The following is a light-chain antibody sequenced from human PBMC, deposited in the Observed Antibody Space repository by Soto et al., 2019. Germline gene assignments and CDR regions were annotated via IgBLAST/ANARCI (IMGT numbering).Light chain of an antibody. CDR1: QSVSSSY. Sequence: EIVLTQSPGTLSLSPGERATLSCRASQSVSSSYLAWYQQKPGQAPRLLIYGASSRATGIPDRFSGSGSGTDFTLTISILETEDFALYYCQQYGSSPYTFGHGTKREIK. V-gene: IGKV3-20*01. CDR2: GAS. J-gene: IGKJ2*01. CDR3: QQYGSSPYT.